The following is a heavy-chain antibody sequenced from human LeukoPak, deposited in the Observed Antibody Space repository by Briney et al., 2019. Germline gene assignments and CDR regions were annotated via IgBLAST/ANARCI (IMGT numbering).Heavy chain of an antibody. CDR3: ASDPRYSPITIFGVVTDY. J-gene: IGHJ4*02. D-gene: IGHD3-3*01. CDR2: IYYSGST. Sequence: PSETLSLTCTVSGGSISSSSYYWGWIRQPPGKGLEWIGSIYYSGSTYYNPSLKSRVTISVDTSKNQFSLKLSSVTAADTAVYYCASDPRYSPITIFGVVTDYWGQGTLVNVSS. V-gene: IGHV4-39*07. CDR1: GGSISSSSYY.